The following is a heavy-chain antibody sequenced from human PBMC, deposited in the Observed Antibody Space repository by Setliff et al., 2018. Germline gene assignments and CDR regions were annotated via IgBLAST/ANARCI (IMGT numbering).Heavy chain of an antibody. Sequence: ASVKVSCKASGYIFTDYYMHWVRQAPGQELGWMGRINPNSGGTNYAQKFQGRVTMTRDTSTTTAYMELRSLRADDTAVYYCARINFYVSSGYYYAPELWGQGTTVTVSS. CDR1: GYIFTDYY. J-gene: IGHJ4*02. CDR3: ARINFYVSSGYYYAPEL. V-gene: IGHV1-2*06. CDR2: INPNSGGT. D-gene: IGHD3-22*01.